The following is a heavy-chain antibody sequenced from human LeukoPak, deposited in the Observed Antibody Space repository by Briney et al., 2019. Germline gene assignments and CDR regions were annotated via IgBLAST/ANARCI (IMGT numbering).Heavy chain of an antibody. Sequence: VGSLRLSCAASGFTFSSYAMSWARQAPGKGLEWVSAIRGSGGSTYYADSVKGRFTIPRDNPKNTLYLQMNSLRAEDTAVYYCAKDQSGSYSYYYYGMDVWGQGTTVTVSS. CDR3: AKDQSGSYSYYYYGMDV. V-gene: IGHV3-23*01. CDR2: IRGSGGST. D-gene: IGHD1-26*01. CDR1: GFTFSSYA. J-gene: IGHJ6*02.